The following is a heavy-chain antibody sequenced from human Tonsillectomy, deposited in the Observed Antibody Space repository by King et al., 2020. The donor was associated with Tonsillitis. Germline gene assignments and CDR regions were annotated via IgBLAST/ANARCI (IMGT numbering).Heavy chain of an antibody. J-gene: IGHJ4*02. CDR3: APHGLCGTTSCYDGYCAY. V-gene: IGHV3-23*04. Sequence: VQLVESGGGLVQPGGSLRLSCAASGFTFSNYAMSWVRQAPGKGLEWVSALSISGDTTYYADSVKGRFIVSRDTSTNTLYLQMNSLRAEDTAVYYCAPHGLCGTTSCYDGYCAYWGQGTLVTVSS. CDR1: GFTFSNYA. CDR2: LSISGDTT. D-gene: IGHD2-2*01.